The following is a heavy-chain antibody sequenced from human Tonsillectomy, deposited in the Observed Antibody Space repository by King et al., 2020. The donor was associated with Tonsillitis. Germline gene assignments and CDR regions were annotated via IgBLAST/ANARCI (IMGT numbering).Heavy chain of an antibody. D-gene: IGHD3-10*01. J-gene: IGHJ3*02. CDR3: ARGVGGPIGEGNDAFDI. Sequence: VQLVESGGGLVQPGGSLRLSCAASGFTFSSYWMHWVRQAPGKGLVWVSRINSDGSSTSYADSVKGRFTISRDNAKNTLYLQMNSLRAEDTAVYYCARGVGGPIGEGNDAFDIWGQGTMVTVSS. CDR2: INSDGSST. CDR1: GFTFSSYW. V-gene: IGHV3-74*01.